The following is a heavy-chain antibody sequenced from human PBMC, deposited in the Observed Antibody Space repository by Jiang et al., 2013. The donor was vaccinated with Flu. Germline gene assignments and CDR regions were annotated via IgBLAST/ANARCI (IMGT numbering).Heavy chain of an antibody. V-gene: IGHV4-39*01. J-gene: IGHJ3*02. D-gene: IGHD1-26*01. CDR2: IYYSGST. CDR1: GGSISSSSYY. Sequence: GPGLVKPSETLSLTCTVSGGSISSSSYYWGWIRQPPGKGLEWIGSIYYSGSTYYNPSLKSRVTISVDTSKNQFSLKLSSVTAADTAVYYCARTGGSTHAFDIWGQGTSGHRLF. CDR3: ARTGGSTHAFDI.